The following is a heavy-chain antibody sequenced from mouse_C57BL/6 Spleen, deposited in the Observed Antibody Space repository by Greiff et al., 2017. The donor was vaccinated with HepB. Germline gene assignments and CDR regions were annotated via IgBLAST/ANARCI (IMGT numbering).Heavy chain of an antibody. CDR3: TRWKGITTVGDY. CDR2: IDPETGGT. J-gene: IGHJ2*01. D-gene: IGHD1-1*01. CDR1: GYTFTDYE. Sequence: VQLQQSGAELVRPGASVTLSCKASGYTFTDYEMHWVKQTPVHGLEWIGAIDPETGGTAYNQKFKGKAILTADKSSSTAYMELRSLTSEDSAVYYCTRWKGITTVGDYWGQGTTLTVSS. V-gene: IGHV1-15*01.